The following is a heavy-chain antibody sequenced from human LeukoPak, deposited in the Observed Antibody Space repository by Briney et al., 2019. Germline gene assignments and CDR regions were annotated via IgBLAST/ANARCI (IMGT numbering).Heavy chain of an antibody. CDR1: GYTFTGYY. CDR2: INPNSGGT. Sequence: GASVKVSCKASGYTFTGYYMHWVRQAPGQGLEWMGWINPNSGGTNYAQKFQGRVTMTRDTSISTAYMELSRLRSDDTAVYYCARGARGYSYGYGCDYWGQGTLVTVSS. J-gene: IGHJ4*02. CDR3: ARGARGYSYGYGCDY. V-gene: IGHV1-2*02. D-gene: IGHD5-18*01.